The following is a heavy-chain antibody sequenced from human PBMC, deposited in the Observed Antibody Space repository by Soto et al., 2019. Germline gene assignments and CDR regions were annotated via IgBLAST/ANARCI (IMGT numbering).Heavy chain of an antibody. D-gene: IGHD1-26*01. CDR3: ARGRLTATKSGARGAFEI. Sequence: QVQLVQSGAEVQKPGSSVKVSCKASGGTLDSQGISWFRQAPGQGLEWMGRITPVSETANYAQRFQGRVTITAGKSTSTAYMELSGLKSDDTAVYYCARGRLTATKSGARGAFEIWGQGTMIIVSS. V-gene: IGHV1-69*06. CDR1: GGTLDSQG. CDR2: ITPVSETA. J-gene: IGHJ3*02.